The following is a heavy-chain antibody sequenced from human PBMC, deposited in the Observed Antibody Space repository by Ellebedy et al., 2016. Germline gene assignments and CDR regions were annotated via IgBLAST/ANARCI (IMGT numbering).Heavy chain of an antibody. D-gene: IGHD3-10*01. CDR3: ARDNLTHVLLWFGEGQYGMDV. CDR1: GGTFSSYA. V-gene: IGHV1-69*04. CDR2: IIPILGIA. Sequence: ASVKVSCKASGGTFSSYAISWVRQAPGQGLEWMGRIIPILGIANYAQKFQGRVTITADKSTSTAYMELSSLRSEDTAVYYCARDNLTHVLLWFGEGQYGMDVWGQGTTVTVSS. J-gene: IGHJ6*02.